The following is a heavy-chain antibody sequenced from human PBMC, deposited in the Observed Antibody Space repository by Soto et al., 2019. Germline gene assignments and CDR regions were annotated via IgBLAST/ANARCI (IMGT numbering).Heavy chain of an antibody. Sequence: EVQLVESGGDLVQPGGSLRLSCAVSGFTFSDHYMDWVRQAPGKGLEWVGRSTNKANRYTTQYAASVKGRFTISRDDSEKSPYLQMNSLNTDDTAVYYCVRGFRSFDSWGQGTLVTVSS. J-gene: IGHJ5*01. CDR2: STNKANRYTT. V-gene: IGHV3-72*01. CDR3: VRGFRSFDS. CDR1: GFTFSDHY.